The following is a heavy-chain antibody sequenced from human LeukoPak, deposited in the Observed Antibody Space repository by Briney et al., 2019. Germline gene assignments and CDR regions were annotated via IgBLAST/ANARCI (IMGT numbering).Heavy chain of an antibody. CDR3: ARGTHYYDSSGEYSEGDY. Sequence: ASETLSLTCTVSGGSISSSSYYWGWIRQPPGKGLEWIGSIYYSGSTYYNPSLKSRVAISVDTSKNHFSLKLSSVTAADTAVYYCARGTHYYDSSGEYSEGDYWGQGTLVTVSS. V-gene: IGHV4-39*07. CDR1: GGSISSSSYY. D-gene: IGHD3-22*01. CDR2: IYYSGST. J-gene: IGHJ4*02.